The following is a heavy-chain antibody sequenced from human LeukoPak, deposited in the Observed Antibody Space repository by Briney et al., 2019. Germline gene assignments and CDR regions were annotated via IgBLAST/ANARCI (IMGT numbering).Heavy chain of an antibody. CDR3: ARGGTSGYTYYFDY. J-gene: IGHJ4*02. CDR1: GLTFDDYA. V-gene: IGHV3-66*01. D-gene: IGHD3-22*01. CDR2: IYSGGST. Sequence: GGPLRLSCAASGLTFDDYAMHWVRQAPGKGLEWVSVIYSGGSTYYADSVKGRFTISRDNSKSTMYLQMNSLRAEDTAVYYCARGGTSGYTYYFDYWGQGTLVTVSS.